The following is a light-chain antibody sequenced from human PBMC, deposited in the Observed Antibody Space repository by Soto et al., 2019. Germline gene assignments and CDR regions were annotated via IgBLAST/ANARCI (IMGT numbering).Light chain of an antibody. J-gene: IGLJ1*01. CDR2: EVT. Sequence: SVPPKPASVSVSPGQSITISCTGTSGDIGSYNRVSWYQQHPGKAPKLIIYEVTDRTSGVSNRFSGSKSGNTASLTISGLQAEDEAEYYCSSYTNINTRACVFGTGTKVTVL. V-gene: IGLV2-14*01. CDR1: SGDIGSYNR. CDR3: SSYTNINTRACV.